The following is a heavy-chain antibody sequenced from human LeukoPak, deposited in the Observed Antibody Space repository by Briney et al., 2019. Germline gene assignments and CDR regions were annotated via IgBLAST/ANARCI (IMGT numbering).Heavy chain of an antibody. D-gene: IGHD2-2*01. V-gene: IGHV4-34*01. CDR2: INHSGST. J-gene: IGHJ4*02. CDR1: GGSFSGYY. CDR3: ARAASTSCHECLSV. Sequence: SETLSLTCAVYGGSFSGYYWSWIRQPPGNGLEWIGEINHSGSTNYNPSLESRVTISLDTSMNHFSLRLTSVTAADTAVYFCARAASTSCHECLSVWGQGTLVTVAS.